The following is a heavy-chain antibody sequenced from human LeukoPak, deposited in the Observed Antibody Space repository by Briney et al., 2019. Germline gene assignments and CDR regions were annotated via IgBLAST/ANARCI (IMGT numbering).Heavy chain of an antibody. D-gene: IGHD4-23*01. J-gene: IGHJ4*02. CDR1: GFLFGVCC. CDR2: INQNGGLK. V-gene: IGHV3-7*03. Sequence: GGSVSLFCVASGFLFGVCCEMCLRGARGGGVVGVATINQNGGLKYYVDSVKGRFTISRNNAKTSLFLQMNSLRIDDTAMYYCTRTVNSASDFWGQGTLVTVSS. CDR3: TRTVNSASDF.